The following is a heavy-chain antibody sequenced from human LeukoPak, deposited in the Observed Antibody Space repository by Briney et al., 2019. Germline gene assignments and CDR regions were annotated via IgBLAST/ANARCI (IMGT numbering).Heavy chain of an antibody. Sequence: GGSLRLSCAASGFTFSSYAMSWVRQAPGKGLEWVSGISASGSSTYYADSVKGRFTISRDNSKDTLYLQMSSLRAEDTAVYYCAKDRAYSGSPRVFDIWGQGTVVTVSS. CDR3: AKDRAYSGSPRVFDI. V-gene: IGHV3-23*01. CDR1: GFTFSSYA. J-gene: IGHJ3*02. CDR2: ISASGSST. D-gene: IGHD1-26*01.